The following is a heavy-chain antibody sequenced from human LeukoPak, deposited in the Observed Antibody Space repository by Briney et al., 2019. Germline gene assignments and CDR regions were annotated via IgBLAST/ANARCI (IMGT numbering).Heavy chain of an antibody. CDR1: GGSFSGYY. Sequence: SETLSLTCAVYGGSFSGYYWSWIRQPPGKGLEWIGEINHSGSTNYNPSLKSRVTISVDTSKKQFSLKLSSVTAADTAVYYCARSEGTVTTHWGQGTLVTVSS. V-gene: IGHV4-34*01. D-gene: IGHD4-17*01. CDR2: INHSGST. CDR3: ARSEGTVTTH. J-gene: IGHJ4*02.